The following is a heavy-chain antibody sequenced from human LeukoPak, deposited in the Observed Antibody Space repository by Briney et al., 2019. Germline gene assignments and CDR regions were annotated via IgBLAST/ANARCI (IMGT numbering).Heavy chain of an antibody. J-gene: IGHJ4*02. CDR3: AKDSFGGICAFDY. Sequence: GGSLRLSCAASGFTFKNYAMHWVRQAPGKGLEWVSGISGNSGHIGYADSVKGRFIISRDSAKNSLYLQMNSLRAEDTALYYCAKDSFGGICAFDYWGQGTLVTVSS. D-gene: IGHD2-8*02. CDR1: GFTFKNYA. CDR2: ISGNSGHI. V-gene: IGHV3-9*01.